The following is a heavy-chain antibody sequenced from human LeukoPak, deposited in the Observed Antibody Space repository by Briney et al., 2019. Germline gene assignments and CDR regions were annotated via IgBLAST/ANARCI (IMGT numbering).Heavy chain of an antibody. CDR3: ARDSRGYSSA. Sequence: SVKASCKASGGTFSSYAISWVRQAPGQGLEWMGGVIPIFGTANYAQKFQGRVTITADESTSTAYMELSSLRSEDTAVYYCARDSRGYSSAWGQGTLVTVSS. J-gene: IGHJ5*02. D-gene: IGHD6-19*01. V-gene: IGHV1-69*13. CDR2: VIPIFGTA. CDR1: GGTFSSYA.